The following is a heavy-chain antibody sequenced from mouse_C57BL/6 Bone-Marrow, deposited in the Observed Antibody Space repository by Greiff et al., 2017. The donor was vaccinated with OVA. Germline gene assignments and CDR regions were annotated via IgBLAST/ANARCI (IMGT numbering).Heavy chain of an antibody. CDR3: SRVYGNDGYYDMDY. CDR2: IWSGGST. CDR1: GFSLTSYG. D-gene: IGHD2-2*01. J-gene: IGHJ4*01. V-gene: IGHV2-2*01. Sequence: VQLVESGPGLVQPSQSLSITCTVSGFSLTSYGVHWVRQSPGKGLEWLGVIWSGGSTDYNAAFISRLSISKDNSTSQVFFQMNSLLAADTAIYYCSRVYGNDGYYDMDYWGQGTSVTVSS.